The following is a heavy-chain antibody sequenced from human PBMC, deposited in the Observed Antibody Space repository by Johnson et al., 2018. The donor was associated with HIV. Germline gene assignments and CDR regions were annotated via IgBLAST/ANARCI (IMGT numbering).Heavy chain of an antibody. D-gene: IGHD4-23*01. CDR2: ISYNGTNK. CDR1: GFTFSRYA. V-gene: IGHV3-30*04. J-gene: IGHJ3*01. Sequence: QVQLVESGGGVVQPGRSLRLSCAASGFTFSRYAMHWVRQAPGKGLEWVALISYNGTNKYYADSVKGRFTISRDNSKNTLYLQMNILRAEDTAVYYCARGGLATPYFWGQVTTVTVSS. CDR3: ARGGLATPYF.